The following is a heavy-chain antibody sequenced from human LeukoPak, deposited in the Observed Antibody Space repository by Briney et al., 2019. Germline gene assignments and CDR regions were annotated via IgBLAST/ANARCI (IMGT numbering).Heavy chain of an antibody. CDR1: GGTFSSYT. J-gene: IGHJ4*02. Sequence: GASVKVSCKASGGTFSSYTISWVRQAPGQGLEWMGRINPNSGGTNYAQKFQGRVTMTRDTSISTAYMELSRLRSDDTAVYYCASLTGDGENFDYWGQGTLVTVSS. CDR3: ASLTGDGENFDY. CDR2: INPNSGGT. V-gene: IGHV1-2*06. D-gene: IGHD7-27*01.